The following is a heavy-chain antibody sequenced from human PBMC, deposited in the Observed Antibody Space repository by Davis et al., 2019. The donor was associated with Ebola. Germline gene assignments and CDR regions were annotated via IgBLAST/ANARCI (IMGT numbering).Heavy chain of an antibody. CDR3: ASLGGSYSSY. J-gene: IGHJ4*02. V-gene: IGHV3-21*01. D-gene: IGHD1-26*01. Sequence: PGGSLRLSCAASGFTFSSYSMNWVRQAPGKGLEWVSSISSSNSYIYYADSVKGRFTISRDNAKNSLYLQMNSLRAEDTAVYYCASLGGSYSSYWGQGTLVTVSS. CDR2: ISSSNSYI. CDR1: GFTFSSYS.